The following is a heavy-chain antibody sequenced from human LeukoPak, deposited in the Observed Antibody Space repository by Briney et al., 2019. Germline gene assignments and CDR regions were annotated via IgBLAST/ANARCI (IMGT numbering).Heavy chain of an antibody. Sequence: PGGSLRLSCAASGFTFSTYTINWVRQAPGKGLEWVSSISTSSSYIYYADSVKGRFTISRHNAKNSLYLQMNSLRAEDTAVYYCARGRVGQWLVDAFDIWGQGTMVTVSS. CDR3: ARGRVGQWLVDAFDI. CDR1: GFTFSTYT. CDR2: ISTSSSYI. J-gene: IGHJ3*02. V-gene: IGHV3-21*01. D-gene: IGHD6-19*01.